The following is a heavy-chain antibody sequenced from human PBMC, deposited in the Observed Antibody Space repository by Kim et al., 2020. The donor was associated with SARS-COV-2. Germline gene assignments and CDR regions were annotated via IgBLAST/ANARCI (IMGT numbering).Heavy chain of an antibody. CDR3: ARDLSGYYYDSSGYYYIWFDP. CDR2: IIPIFGTA. J-gene: IGHJ5*02. V-gene: IGHV1-69*13. D-gene: IGHD3-22*01. CDR1: GGTFSSYA. Sequence: SVKVSCKASGGTFSSYAISWVRQAPGQGLEWMGGIIPIFGTANYAQKFQGRVTITADESTSTAYMELSSLRSEDTAVYYCARDLSGYYYDSSGYYYIWFDPWGQGTLVTVSS.